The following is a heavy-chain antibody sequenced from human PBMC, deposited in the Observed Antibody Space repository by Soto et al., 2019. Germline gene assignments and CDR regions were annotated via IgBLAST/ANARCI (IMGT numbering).Heavy chain of an antibody. V-gene: IGHV1-18*01. CDR2: ISAYNGNT. J-gene: IGHJ4*02. D-gene: IGHD1-26*01. CDR3: ATGGAGATPGGASDY. Sequence: QVQLVQSGAEVRKPGASVKVSCKASGYTFTSYGITWVRQAPGQGLEWMGWISAYNGNTNYAQKLQGRVTMTTDTSTSTAYMELRSLRSADTAVYYCATGGAGATPGGASDYWGQGTLVTVSS. CDR1: GYTFTSYG.